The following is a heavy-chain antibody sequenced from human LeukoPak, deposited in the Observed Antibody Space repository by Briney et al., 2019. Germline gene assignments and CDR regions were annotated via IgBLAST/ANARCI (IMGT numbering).Heavy chain of an antibody. J-gene: IGHJ5*01. D-gene: IGHD2-8*01. CDR1: GYTFTGYY. Sequence: ASVKVSCKASGYTFTGYYMHWVPQAPGQGLEWMGRINPKSGGTNYAQKFQGRVTMTRDTSISTAYMELSRLRPDDTAVYYCPREIDRTTSQWCFDTWGQGTLVTVSS. CDR2: INPKSGGT. V-gene: IGHV1-2*06. CDR3: PREIDRTTSQWCFDT.